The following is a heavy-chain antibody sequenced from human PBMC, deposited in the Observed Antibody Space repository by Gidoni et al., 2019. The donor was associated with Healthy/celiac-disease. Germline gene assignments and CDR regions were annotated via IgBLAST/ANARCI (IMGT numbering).Heavy chain of an antibody. CDR2: INPSVSST. CDR1: GYTYTNYY. Sequence: QVQLVQSGAEVKKPGASVKVSCNASGYTYTNYYLHWVRQAPGQGLECMGIINPSVSSTSYAQKFQGRVTMTRDTSTSTVYMDLSSLRSEDTAVYYCARDSGGAFDIWGQGTVVTVSS. V-gene: IGHV1-46*01. CDR3: ARDSGGAFDI. J-gene: IGHJ3*02. D-gene: IGHD3-16*01.